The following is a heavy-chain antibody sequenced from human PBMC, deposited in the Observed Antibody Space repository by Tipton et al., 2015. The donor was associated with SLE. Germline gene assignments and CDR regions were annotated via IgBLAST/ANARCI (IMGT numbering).Heavy chain of an antibody. CDR3: ARGRRYYDFWSGYAYYFDY. CDR1: GGSISSHY. J-gene: IGHJ4*02. D-gene: IGHD3-3*01. V-gene: IGHV4-59*08. Sequence: TLSLTCTVSGGSISSHYWSWIRQPPGKGLEWIGYIYYSGSTNYNPSLKSRVTISVDTSKNQFSLKLSSVTAADTAVYYCARGRRYYDFWSGYAYYFDYWGQGTLVTVSS. CDR2: IYYSGST.